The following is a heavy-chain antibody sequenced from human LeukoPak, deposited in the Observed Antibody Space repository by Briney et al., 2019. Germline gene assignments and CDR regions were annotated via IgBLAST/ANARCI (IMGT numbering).Heavy chain of an antibody. D-gene: IGHD3-22*01. CDR2: ISAYNGNT. V-gene: IGHV1-18*01. Sequence: ASVKVSCKASGYTFTSYGISWVRQAPGQGLEWMGWISAYNGNTNYAQKLQGRVTMTTDTSTSTAYMELRSLRSDDTAVYYRARVRPTTYSSGYYYVDYWGQGTLVTVSS. CDR3: ARVRPTTYSSGYYYVDY. J-gene: IGHJ4*02. CDR1: GYTFTSYG.